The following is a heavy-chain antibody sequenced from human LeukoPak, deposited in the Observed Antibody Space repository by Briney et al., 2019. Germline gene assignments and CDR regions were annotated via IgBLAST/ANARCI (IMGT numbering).Heavy chain of an antibody. J-gene: IGHJ4*02. D-gene: IGHD4-11*01. CDR1: GGSISSSSYY. Sequence: SETLSLVCTVSGGSISSSSYYWGWIRQPPGKGLERVGSMHYSGSTYYNPSLKSRLTMSVDTSTHQLSLMLSSVTAADTAVYYCASHSNYFESGGPLDYWGQGTLVTVSS. V-gene: IGHV4-39*01. CDR2: MHYSGST. CDR3: ASHSNYFESGGPLDY.